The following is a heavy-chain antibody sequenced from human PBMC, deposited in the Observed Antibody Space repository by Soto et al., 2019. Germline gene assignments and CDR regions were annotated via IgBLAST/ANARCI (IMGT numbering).Heavy chain of an antibody. D-gene: IGHD6-19*01. CDR1: VGSISSSNW. CDR2: IYHSGST. CDR3: ASGERRRNLHSTGYYKWFDP. V-gene: IGHV4-4*02. J-gene: IGHJ5*02. Sequence: SETLSLTCAVAVGSISSSNWWSWVRQPPGKGLEWSGEIYHSGSTNYNPSLKSRVTMSVDKSRNQFSLILNSVTAADTAVYYCASGERRRNLHSTGYYKWFDPWGQRTLVTVSS.